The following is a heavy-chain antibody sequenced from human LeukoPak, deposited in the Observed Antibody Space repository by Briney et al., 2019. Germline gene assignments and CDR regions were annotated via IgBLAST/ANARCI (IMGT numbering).Heavy chain of an antibody. CDR3: ARSSGNYGYIFDY. J-gene: IGHJ4*02. D-gene: IGHD1-26*01. Sequence: GGSLRLSCAVSGFTVSGNYMSWVRQAPGKGLEWVSLIYSGGSTYYADSVKGRFTISRDNSKNSLYLQMNSLRAEDTAVYYCARSSGNYGYIFDYWGQGTLVTVSS. V-gene: IGHV3-53*01. CDR1: GFTVSGNY. CDR2: IYSGGST.